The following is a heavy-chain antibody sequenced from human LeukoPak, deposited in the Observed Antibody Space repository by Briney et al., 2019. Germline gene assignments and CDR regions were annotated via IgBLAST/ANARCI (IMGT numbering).Heavy chain of an antibody. J-gene: IGHJ5*02. CDR3: ARGRITMVRGVTRGNWFDP. Sequence: PSETLSLTXAVYGGSFSGYYWSWISQPPGKGLEWIGEINHSGSTNYNPSLKSRVTISVDTSKNQFSLKLSSVTAADTAVYYCARGRITMVRGVTRGNWFDPWGQGTLVTVSS. V-gene: IGHV4-34*01. CDR2: INHSGST. CDR1: GGSFSGYY. D-gene: IGHD3-10*01.